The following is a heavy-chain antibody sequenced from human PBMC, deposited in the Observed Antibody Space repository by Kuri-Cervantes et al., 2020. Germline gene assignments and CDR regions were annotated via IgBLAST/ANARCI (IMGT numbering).Heavy chain of an antibody. Sequence: GESLKISCAAPGFTFSNYWMSWVRQGPGKGLDWVALIWYDGSNKYYGDSVKGRFTISRDNSKNTLYLQMNSLRAEVTDVYYCAREYCSGGSCYSFIAFDIWGQGTMVTVSS. CDR2: IWYDGSNK. V-gene: IGHV3-33*08. CDR3: AREYCSGGSCYSFIAFDI. CDR1: GFTFSNYW. D-gene: IGHD2-15*01. J-gene: IGHJ3*02.